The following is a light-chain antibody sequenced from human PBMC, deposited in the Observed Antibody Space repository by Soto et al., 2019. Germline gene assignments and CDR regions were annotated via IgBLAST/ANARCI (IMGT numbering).Light chain of an antibody. CDR3: AAWDDSLNGVV. J-gene: IGLJ2*01. V-gene: IGLV1-44*01. Sequence: QSVLTQPPSRSGTPGQGVTISCSGRSSNIGSNTVNWYQQLPGTAPKLLIYSNNQRPSGVPDRFSGSKSGTAASLAISGLQSEDEADYYCAAWDDSLNGVVFGGGTKVTVL. CDR2: SNN. CDR1: SSNIGSNT.